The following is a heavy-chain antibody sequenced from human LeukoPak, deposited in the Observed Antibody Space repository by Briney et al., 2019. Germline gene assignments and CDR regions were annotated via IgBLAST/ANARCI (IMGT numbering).Heavy chain of an antibody. V-gene: IGHV3-23*01. D-gene: IGHD3-22*01. Sequence: GGSLRLSCAASGFTFSNLAMNCVRQAPGKGLEWVSAISGSSSNTYHSDSVKGRVTISRDNSKNTMYLQMNSLSAEDTAVYYCAKAPQYYYDSNGYYDHWGQGTLVTVSS. CDR1: GFTFSNLA. CDR3: AKAPQYYYDSNGYYDH. J-gene: IGHJ4*02. CDR2: ISGSSSNT.